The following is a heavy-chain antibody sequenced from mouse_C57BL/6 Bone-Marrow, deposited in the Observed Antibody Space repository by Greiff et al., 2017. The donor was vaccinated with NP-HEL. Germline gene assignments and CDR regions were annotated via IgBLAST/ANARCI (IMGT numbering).Heavy chain of an antibody. CDR1: EYEFPSHD. J-gene: IGHJ4*01. D-gene: IGHD2-4*01. V-gene: IGHV5-2*01. CDR3: ARLRIYYDYHYYAMDY. Sequence: EVMLVESGGGLVQPGESLKLSCESNEYEFPSHDMSWVRKTPEKRLELVAAINSDGGSTYYPDTMESRFIISRDNTKKTLYLQMSSLRSEDTALYYCARLRIYYDYHYYAMDYWGQGTSVTVSS. CDR2: INSDGGST.